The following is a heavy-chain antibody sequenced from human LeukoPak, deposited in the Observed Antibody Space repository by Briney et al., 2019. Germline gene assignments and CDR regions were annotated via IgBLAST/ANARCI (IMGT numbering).Heavy chain of an antibody. D-gene: IGHD6-13*01. CDR1: AYSFSNYW. CDR2: IYPDDSDT. V-gene: IGHV5-51*01. Sequence: GEPLKISCKASAYSFSNYWIGWVRQMPGKGLEWMGIIYPDDSDTRYSPSFQGQVTISADRSISTAYLQWSSLKASDTAIYYCARHRRSSIFSSFDYWAQGTLVTVSS. J-gene: IGHJ4*02. CDR3: ARHRRSSIFSSFDY.